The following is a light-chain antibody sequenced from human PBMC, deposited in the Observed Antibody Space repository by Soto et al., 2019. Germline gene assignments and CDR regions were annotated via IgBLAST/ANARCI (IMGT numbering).Light chain of an antibody. CDR3: QQYGSSPRT. CDR2: AAS. Sequence: PGETATLSCMASQSVSSNFLAWYQQKPGQAPRLLISAASNRATGIPDRFSGSGSGRDFTLTISRLEPEDFAVYYCQQYGSSPRTFGQGTKVDIK. J-gene: IGKJ1*01. CDR1: QSVSSNF. V-gene: IGKV3-20*01.